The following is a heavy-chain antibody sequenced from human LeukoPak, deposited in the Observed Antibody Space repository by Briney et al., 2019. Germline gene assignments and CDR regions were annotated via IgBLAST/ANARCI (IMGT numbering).Heavy chain of an antibody. Sequence: PSETLSLTCAVYGGSFSDYYMSWIRQAPGKGLEWVSYISSSGSTIYYADSVKGRFTISRDNAKNSLYLQMNSLRAEDTAVYYCARSTWYSSSWYYFDYWGRGTLLTVSS. CDR1: GGSFSDYY. J-gene: IGHJ4*02. CDR2: ISSSGSTI. V-gene: IGHV3-11*01. CDR3: ARSTWYSSSWYYFDY. D-gene: IGHD6-13*01.